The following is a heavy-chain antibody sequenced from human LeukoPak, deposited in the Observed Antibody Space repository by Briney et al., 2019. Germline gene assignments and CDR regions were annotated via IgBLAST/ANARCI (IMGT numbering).Heavy chain of an antibody. D-gene: IGHD3-10*01. CDR2: ISYDGSNK. J-gene: IGHJ4*02. CDR1: GFTFNNYA. V-gene: IGHV3-30-3*01. CDR3: ARDSNSYGSGATIDY. Sequence: GRSLRLSCAASGFTFNNYAIHWVRQVPGKGLEWVAAISYDGSNKYYTDSVKGRFTISRDNSKNTLYLQMSSLRAEDTAVYYCARDSNSYGSGATIDYWGQGTLVTVSS.